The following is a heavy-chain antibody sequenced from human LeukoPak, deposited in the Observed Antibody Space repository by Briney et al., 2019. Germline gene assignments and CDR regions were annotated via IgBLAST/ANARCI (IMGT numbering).Heavy chain of an antibody. CDR1: GGSINTDNFF. D-gene: IGHD4-11*01. Sequence: SETLSLTCTVSGGSINTDNFFWNWIRQPAGKGLEWIGRIYSSGNTDYNPSFKTRVTLSVDTSKNQFSLKLSSVTAADTAVYYCARGHYRAAFDIWGQGTMVTVSS. CDR2: IYSSGNT. CDR3: ARGHYRAAFDI. J-gene: IGHJ3*02. V-gene: IGHV4-61*02.